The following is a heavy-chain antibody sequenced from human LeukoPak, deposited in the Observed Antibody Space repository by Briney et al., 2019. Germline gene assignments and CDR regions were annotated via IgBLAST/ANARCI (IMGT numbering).Heavy chain of an antibody. D-gene: IGHD6-19*01. CDR3: AREIGYSSGWYAGNYFDY. Sequence: SETLSLTCTVSGGSISSYYWSWIRQPPGKGLEWIGYIYYSGSTNYNPSLMSRVTISVDTSKNQFSLKLSSVTAADTAVYYCAREIGYSSGWYAGNYFDYWGQGTLVTVSS. CDR2: IYYSGST. J-gene: IGHJ4*02. V-gene: IGHV4-59*01. CDR1: GGSISSYY.